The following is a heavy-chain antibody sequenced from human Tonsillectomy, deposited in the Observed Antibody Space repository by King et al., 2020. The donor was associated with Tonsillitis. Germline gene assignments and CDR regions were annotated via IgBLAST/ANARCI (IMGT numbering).Heavy chain of an antibody. J-gene: IGHJ6*02. CDR2: ISYDGSNK. Sequence: VQLVESGGGVVQPGTSLRLLCAASGFRFSSYAMHWIRQAPGKGLEWVAVISYDGSNKYYADSVKGRFTISRDNSRNPMYLQMNSLRAEDTAVYYCARECGSAMDVWGQGTTVTVSS. D-gene: IGHD3-10*01. CDR1: GFRFSSYA. V-gene: IGHV3-30-3*01. CDR3: ARECGSAMDV.